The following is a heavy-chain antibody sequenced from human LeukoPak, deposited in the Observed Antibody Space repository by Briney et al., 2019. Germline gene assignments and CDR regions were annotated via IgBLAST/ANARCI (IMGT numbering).Heavy chain of an antibody. V-gene: IGHV3-23*01. CDR3: AKNPSTMIDGRFDP. CDR2: ISGSGGST. J-gene: IGHJ5*02. CDR1: GFTFSDYA. D-gene: IGHD3-22*01. Sequence: PGGSLRLSCAASGFTFSDYAMTWVRQAPGKGLEWVSVISGSGGSTYYADSVKGRFTISRDNSKNTLYLRMNSLRAEDTAVYYCAKNPSTMIDGRFDPWGQGTLVTVSS.